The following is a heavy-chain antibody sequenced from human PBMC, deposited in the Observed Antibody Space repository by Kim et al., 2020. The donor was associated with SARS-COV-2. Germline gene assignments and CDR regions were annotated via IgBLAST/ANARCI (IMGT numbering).Heavy chain of an antibody. J-gene: IGHJ4*02. CDR2: INHSGST. CDR1: GGSFSGYY. D-gene: IGHD3-3*01. CDR3: ARGRLRFLEWLPTYYFDY. Sequence: SETLSLTCAVYGGSFSGYYWSWIRQPPGKGLEWIGEINHSGSTNYNPSLKSRVTISVDTSKNQFSLKLSSVTAADTAVYYCARGRLRFLEWLPTYYFDYWGQGTLVTVSS. V-gene: IGHV4-34*01.